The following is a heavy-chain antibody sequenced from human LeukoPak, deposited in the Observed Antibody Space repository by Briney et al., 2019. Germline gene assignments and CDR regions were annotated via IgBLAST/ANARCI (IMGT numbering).Heavy chain of an antibody. Sequence: SETLSLTCSVSDGSISNYCWSWIRPSAGKGLEWMRRVYAAGATNYNPSPKSRVTMSLDTARNQFFLHLNSVTAADTAVYYRARGLKTISGYDEVLDYWGQGILVTVSS. CDR2: VYAAGAT. V-gene: IGHV4-4*07. D-gene: IGHD5-12*01. CDR1: DGSISNYC. J-gene: IGHJ4*02. CDR3: ARGLKTISGYDEVLDY.